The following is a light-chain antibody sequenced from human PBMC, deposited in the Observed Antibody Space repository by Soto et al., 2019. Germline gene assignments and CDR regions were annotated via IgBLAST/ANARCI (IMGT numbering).Light chain of an antibody. CDR1: QSVSSN. CDR3: QQYNNWPQLT. V-gene: IGKV3-15*01. CDR2: GAS. Sequence: EIVMTQSPATLSVSPGERATLSCRASQSVSSNLAWYQQKPGQAPRLLIYGASTRATGIPARFSGSGSGTKFTLTISSLQSEDFAVYYCQQYNNWPQLTFGGGTKVDIK. J-gene: IGKJ4*01.